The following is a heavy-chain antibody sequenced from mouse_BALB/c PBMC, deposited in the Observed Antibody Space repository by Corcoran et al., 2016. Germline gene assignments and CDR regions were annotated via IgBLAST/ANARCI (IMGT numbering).Heavy chain of an antibody. CDR1: GYTFTSYV. Sequence: EVQLQQSGPELVKPGASVKMSCKASGYTFTSYVMHWVKQKPGQGLEWIGYFYPYNDDTKYNEEFRGKATLTSDKSSSTAYMELNSLTSEDSAVYYCAREVPGGYPFDDWGQGTTLTVSS. CDR3: AREVPGGYPFDD. D-gene: IGHD2-2*01. V-gene: IGHV1S136*01. CDR2: FYPYNDDT. J-gene: IGHJ2*01.